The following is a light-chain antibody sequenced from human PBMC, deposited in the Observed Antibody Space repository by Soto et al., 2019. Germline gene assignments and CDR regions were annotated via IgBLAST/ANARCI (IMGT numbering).Light chain of an antibody. CDR1: NSDINY. CDR3: SSSTSSTTFV. CDR2: GVT. Sequence: QSVLTQPASVSGAPGQSITISCTGTNSDINYVSWHQQHPGKAPKLMIYGVTNRPSGVSNRFSGSKSGNTASLTISGLQAEDEADYYCSSSTSSTTFVFGTGTKLTVL. J-gene: IGLJ1*01. V-gene: IGLV2-14*01.